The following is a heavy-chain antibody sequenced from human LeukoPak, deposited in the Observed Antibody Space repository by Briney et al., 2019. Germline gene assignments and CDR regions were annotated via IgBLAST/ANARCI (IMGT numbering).Heavy chain of an antibody. CDR2: IKQDGSEK. Sequence: GGSLRLSCAASGFTFSSYWMSWVRQAPGKRLEWVANIKQDGSEKYYVDSVKGRFTISRDNAKNSLYLQMNSLRAEDTAVYYCARDQVVGIFDYWGQGTLVTVSS. J-gene: IGHJ4*02. V-gene: IGHV3-7*01. CDR1: GFTFSSYW. D-gene: IGHD2-21*01. CDR3: ARDQVVGIFDY.